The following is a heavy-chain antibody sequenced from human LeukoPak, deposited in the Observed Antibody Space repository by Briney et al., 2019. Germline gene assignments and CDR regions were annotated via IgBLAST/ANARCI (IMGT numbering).Heavy chain of an antibody. CDR1: GGSISSYY. D-gene: IGHD4-17*01. Sequence: SETLSLTCTVSGGSISSYYWSWIRQPPGKGLEWIGYIYYSGSTNYNPSLKSRVTISVDTSKNQFSPKLSSVTAADTAVYYCARRRLRSDYYYGMDVWGQGTTVTVSS. J-gene: IGHJ6*02. V-gene: IGHV4-59*08. CDR2: IYYSGST. CDR3: ARRRLRSDYYYGMDV.